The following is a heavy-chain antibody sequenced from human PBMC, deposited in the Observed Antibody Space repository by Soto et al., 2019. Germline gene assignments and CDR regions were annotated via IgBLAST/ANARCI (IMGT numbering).Heavy chain of an antibody. V-gene: IGHV3-23*01. CDR1: GFTFSSYA. Sequence: PGGSLRLSCAASGFTFSSYAMSWVRQAPGKGLEWVSAISGSGGSTYYADSVKGRFTISRDNSKNTLYLQMNSLRAEDTAVYYCAKDLRGGYSGSWYGGLYYYYGMDVWGQGTTVTVSS. CDR2: ISGSGGST. D-gene: IGHD6-13*01. CDR3: AKDLRGGYSGSWYGGLYYYYGMDV. J-gene: IGHJ6*02.